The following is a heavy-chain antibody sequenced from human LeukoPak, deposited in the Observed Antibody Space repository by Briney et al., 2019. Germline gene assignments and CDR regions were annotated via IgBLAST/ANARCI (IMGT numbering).Heavy chain of an antibody. D-gene: IGHD6-13*01. Sequence: GGSLRLSCAASGFTVSSNYMSWVRQAPGKGLEWVSVIYSGGSTYYADSVKGRFTISRDNFKNTLYLQMNSLRAEDTAVYYCARGASSSAKTFDYWGQGTLVTVSS. CDR2: IYSGGST. CDR3: ARGASSSAKTFDY. J-gene: IGHJ4*02. V-gene: IGHV3-53*01. CDR1: GFTVSSNY.